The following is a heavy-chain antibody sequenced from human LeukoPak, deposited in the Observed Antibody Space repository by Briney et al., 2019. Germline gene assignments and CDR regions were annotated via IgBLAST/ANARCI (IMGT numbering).Heavy chain of an antibody. Sequence: PSETLSLTCTVSGGSISSYYWSWIRQPPGKGREWIGYIYYSGSTNYNPSLKSRVTISVDTSKNQFSLKLSSVTAADTAVYYCARAGYDFSSGYVYYYYGMDVWGQGTTVTVSS. D-gene: IGHD3-3*01. CDR3: ARAGYDFSSGYVYYYYGMDV. CDR2: IYYSGST. V-gene: IGHV4-59*01. CDR1: GGSISSYY. J-gene: IGHJ6*02.